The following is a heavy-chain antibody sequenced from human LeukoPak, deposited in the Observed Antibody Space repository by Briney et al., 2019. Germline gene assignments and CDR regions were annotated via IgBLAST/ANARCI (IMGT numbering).Heavy chain of an antibody. CDR2: ISPFNGHT. D-gene: IGHD5-18*01. CDR1: GYTFTSYG. Sequence: RASVKVSCKAAGYTFTSYGVSWVRQAPGQGLEWMGWISPFNGHTNYAQKLQGRVTMTTDTSTSTAYMELRNLRSDDTAVYFCARLQWIQLPSRAYFDFWGQGTLVTVSS. J-gene: IGHJ4*02. CDR3: ARLQWIQLPSRAYFDF. V-gene: IGHV1-18*01.